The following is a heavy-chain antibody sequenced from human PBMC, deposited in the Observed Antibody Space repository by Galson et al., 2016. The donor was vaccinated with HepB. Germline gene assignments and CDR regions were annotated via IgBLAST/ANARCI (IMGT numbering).Heavy chain of an antibody. CDR2: VHHTGST. J-gene: IGHJ6*02. D-gene: IGHD5-18*01. CDR3: AREGGYSYGNRVFYGMDV. Sequence: SETLSLTCAVSGGSISSSYWWSWVRQPPGKGLEWIGEVHHTGSTNFNPSLRSRVSILVDKSANQISLKLSSVSAADTGVYYCAREGGYSYGNRVFYGMDVWGQGTTVTVSS. V-gene: IGHV4-4*02. CDR1: GGSISSSYW.